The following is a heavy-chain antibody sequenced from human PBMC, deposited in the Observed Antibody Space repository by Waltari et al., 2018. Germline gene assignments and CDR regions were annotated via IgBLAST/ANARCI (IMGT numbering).Heavy chain of an antibody. J-gene: IGHJ4*02. Sequence: EVQLLESGGGLVQPGGSLRLSCAASGFTFSSYAMSWVRQAPGKGLEWVSAISGSGGSTYYAYSVKGRFTISRDNSKNTLYLQMNSLRAEDTAVYYCAKLKGKVVVAATRPRPFDYWGQGTLVTVSS. V-gene: IGHV3-23*01. CDR2: ISGSGGST. CDR3: AKLKGKVVVAATRPRPFDY. CDR1: GFTFSSYA. D-gene: IGHD2-15*01.